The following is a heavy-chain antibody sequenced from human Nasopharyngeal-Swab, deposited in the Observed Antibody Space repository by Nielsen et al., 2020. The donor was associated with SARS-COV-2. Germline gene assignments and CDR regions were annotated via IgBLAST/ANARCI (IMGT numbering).Heavy chain of an antibody. CDR2: IYYSGST. Sequence: LRLSCTVSGGSISSGDYYWSWIRQPPGKGLEWIGYIYYSGSTYYNPSLKSRVTISVDTSKNQFSLKLSSVTAADTAVYYCARGSTYYYDSTLSKIDYWGQGTLVTVSS. D-gene: IGHD3-22*01. CDR1: GGSISSGDYY. V-gene: IGHV4-30-4*01. CDR3: ARGSTYYYDSTLSKIDY. J-gene: IGHJ4*02.